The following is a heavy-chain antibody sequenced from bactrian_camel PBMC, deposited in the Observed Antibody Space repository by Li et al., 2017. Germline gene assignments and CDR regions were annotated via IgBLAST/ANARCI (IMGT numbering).Heavy chain of an antibody. Sequence: DVQLVESGGGSVHAGESLRLSCAAVSGYTANVNCMAWFRQVPGEEREGVAVIYGSGGSTAYADSVKTRFTISRDNAKGAVYLQMSGLKPEDTAMYYCAASQRQCRIDSIAGYEYWGQGTQVTVS. J-gene: IGHJ4*01. CDR2: IYGSGGST. D-gene: IGHD4*01. CDR3: AASQRQCRIDSIAGYEY. V-gene: IGHV3S40*01. CDR1: GYTANVNC.